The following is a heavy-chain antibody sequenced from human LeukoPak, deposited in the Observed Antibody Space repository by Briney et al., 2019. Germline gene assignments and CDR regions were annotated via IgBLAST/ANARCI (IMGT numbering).Heavy chain of an antibody. CDR3: ARQAYYYDSSDYYVHYFDY. Sequence: GDSLKISCKGSAYSFTTYWIAWVRQMPGKALEWMGIIYPGDSDTRYSPSFQGQVTISADKSINTAYLQWSSLKASDTAMYYCARQAYYYDSSDYYVHYFDYWGQGTLVTVSS. V-gene: IGHV5-51*01. D-gene: IGHD3-22*01. CDR1: AYSFTTYW. CDR2: IYPGDSDT. J-gene: IGHJ4*02.